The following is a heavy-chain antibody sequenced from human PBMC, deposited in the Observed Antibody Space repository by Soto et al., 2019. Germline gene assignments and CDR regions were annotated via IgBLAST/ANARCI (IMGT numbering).Heavy chain of an antibody. CDR2: INSDGSST. J-gene: IGHJ4*02. V-gene: IGHV3-74*03. D-gene: IGHD2-2*01. CDR3: ASVETCSSTSCYSVFDY. Sequence: EVQLVESGGGLVQPGGSLRLSCAASGFTFSSYWMHWVRQAPGKGLVWVSRINSDGSSTTYADSVKGRVTISRDNAKNTLELQLTSLRAEDTAVYYCASVETCSSTSCYSVFDYWGQGTLVTVSS. CDR1: GFTFSSYW.